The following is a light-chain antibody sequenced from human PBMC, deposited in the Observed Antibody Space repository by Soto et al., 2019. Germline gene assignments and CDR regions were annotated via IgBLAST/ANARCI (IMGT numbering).Light chain of an antibody. CDR3: QQFESSVT. V-gene: IGKV3-20*01. Sequence: EIVLTQSPGSLSLSPGEGATLSCRASQSVSSTFFAWYQQRPGQAPRLLMYGASSRATGIPERFSGSGSGTDFTLTIIRLEPEDFGVYYCQQFESSVTFGQGTKVEIK. J-gene: IGKJ1*01. CDR1: QSVSSTF. CDR2: GAS.